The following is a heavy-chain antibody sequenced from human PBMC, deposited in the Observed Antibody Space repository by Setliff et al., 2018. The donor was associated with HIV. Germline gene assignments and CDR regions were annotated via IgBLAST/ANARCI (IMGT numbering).Heavy chain of an antibody. CDR1: GYLFTGYY. J-gene: IGHJ4*02. V-gene: IGHV1-2*02. CDR2: INVNSGGT. Sequence: GASVKVSCKACGYLFTGYYIHWVRQAPGQGLEWMGWINVNSGGTKYAQKFQGRVTMTRDTSISTAYMEVSSLRSDDTAVYYCAREGSPIYYFDYWSQGTLFTVSS. D-gene: IGHD3-10*01. CDR3: AREGSPIYYFDY.